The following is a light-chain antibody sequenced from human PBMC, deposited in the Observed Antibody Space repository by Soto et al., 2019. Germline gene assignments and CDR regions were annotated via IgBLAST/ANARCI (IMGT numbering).Light chain of an antibody. V-gene: IGKV1-5*03. CDR3: QQYSSYPRT. CDR1: QTISSW. CDR2: KAS. J-gene: IGKJ1*01. Sequence: DIQMTQSPSTLSGSVGDRVTITCRASQTISSWLAWYQQKPGKAPKLLIYKASTLESGVPSRFSGGGSGTEFTLTISSLQPDDLGTYYCQQYSSYPRTFGQGTKVDIK.